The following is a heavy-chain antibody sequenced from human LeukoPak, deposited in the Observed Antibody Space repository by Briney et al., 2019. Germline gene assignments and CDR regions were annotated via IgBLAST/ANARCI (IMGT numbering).Heavy chain of an antibody. Sequence: PGGSLRLSCAASGFTLSNAWMNWVRQAPSKGLEWVGLIKSKANGETRDYAAPVKGRFTISRNDSDNTLYLQMNSLRAEDTAVYYCARYIAGIDYWGQGTLVTVSS. CDR1: GFTLSNAW. J-gene: IGHJ4*02. V-gene: IGHV3-15*01. CDR2: IKSKANGETR. D-gene: IGHD1-14*01. CDR3: ARYIAGIDY.